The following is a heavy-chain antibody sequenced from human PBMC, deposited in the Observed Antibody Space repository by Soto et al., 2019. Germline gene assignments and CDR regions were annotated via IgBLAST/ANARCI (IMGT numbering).Heavy chain of an antibody. CDR1: GGTFSSYT. Sequence: GASVKVSCKASGGTFSSYTISWVRQAPGQGLEWMGRIIPILGIANYAQKFQGRVTMTTDTSTSTAYMELRSLRSDDTAVYYCARDQTYAYFDYWGQGTLVTVSS. CDR3: ARDQTYAYFDY. D-gene: IGHD2-2*01. CDR2: IIPILGIA. J-gene: IGHJ4*02. V-gene: IGHV1-69*04.